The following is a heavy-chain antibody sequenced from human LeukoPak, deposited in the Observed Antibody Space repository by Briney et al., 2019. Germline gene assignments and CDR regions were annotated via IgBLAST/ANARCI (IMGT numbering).Heavy chain of an antibody. CDR1: RGTFSSYA. Sequence: SVKVSCKASRGTFSSYAISWVRQAPGQGLEWMGRIIPIFGTANYAQKFQGRVTITADKSTSTAYMELSSLRSEDTAVYYCARDLEYYYDVWGQGTLVTVSS. J-gene: IGHJ4*02. V-gene: IGHV1-69*06. CDR3: ARDLEYYYDV. CDR2: IIPIFGTA. D-gene: IGHD3-22*01.